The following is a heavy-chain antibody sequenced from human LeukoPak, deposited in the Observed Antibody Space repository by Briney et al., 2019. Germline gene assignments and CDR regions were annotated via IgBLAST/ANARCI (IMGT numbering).Heavy chain of an antibody. D-gene: IGHD1-26*01. Sequence: GGSLRLSCAASGFAFNNYNINWVRQAPGKGLEWVSSISGTSSYIYYADSVKGRFTISRDNAKNSLYLQMNSLRVEDSAVYYCAEEGSGWFETWGQGTLLTLFS. V-gene: IGHV3-21*01. CDR2: ISGTSSYI. J-gene: IGHJ5*02. CDR1: GFAFNNYN. CDR3: AEEGSGWFET.